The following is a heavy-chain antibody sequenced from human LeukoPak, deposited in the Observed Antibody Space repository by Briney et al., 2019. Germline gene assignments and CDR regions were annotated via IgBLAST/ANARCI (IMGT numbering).Heavy chain of an antibody. CDR1: GYTFTSYD. CDR3: ARGLPSRRITIFGVVTRGGWFDP. D-gene: IGHD3-3*01. Sequence: ASVKVSCKASGYTFTSYDINWVRQATGQGLEWMGWMNPNSGNTGYAQKFQGRVTMTRNTSISTAYMELSSLRSEDTAVYYCARGLPSRRITIFGVVTRGGWFDPWGQGTLVTVSS. V-gene: IGHV1-8*01. J-gene: IGHJ5*02. CDR2: MNPNSGNT.